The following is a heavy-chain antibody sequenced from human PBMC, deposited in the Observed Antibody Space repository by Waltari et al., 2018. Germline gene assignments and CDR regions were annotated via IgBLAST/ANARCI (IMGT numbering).Heavy chain of an antibody. D-gene: IGHD5-12*01. CDR2: MYHSGTT. J-gene: IGHJ1*01. Sequence: QVQLQESGPGLVKPSGTLSLTCAVSGGSVTSRHWWSWVRPAPGKGLEWIGEMYHSGTTNYNPLLKSRVTMSLDRAKNQFSLKLSSVTAADTAVYYCVRDNRWAEDGFRYFQFWGQGTLVTVSS. V-gene: IGHV4-4*02. CDR3: VRDNRWAEDGFRYFQF. CDR1: GGSVTSRHW.